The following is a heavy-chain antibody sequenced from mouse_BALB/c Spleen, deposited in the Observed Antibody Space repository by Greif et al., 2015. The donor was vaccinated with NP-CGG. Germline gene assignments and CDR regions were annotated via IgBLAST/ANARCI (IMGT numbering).Heavy chain of an antibody. CDR2: IFPGSGYT. D-gene: IGHD2-4*01. Sequence: QVQLQQSGTELMKPGTSVKISCKATDYIFSSYWIEWVKQRPGHGLEWIGEIFPGSGYTNYYETFKGKATFTADTSSNTAYMQLSSLTSEDSAVYYCARGHDYFFDYWGQGTLVTVSA. CDR1: DYIFSSYW. V-gene: IGHV1-9*01. J-gene: IGHJ3*01. CDR3: ARGHDYFFDY.